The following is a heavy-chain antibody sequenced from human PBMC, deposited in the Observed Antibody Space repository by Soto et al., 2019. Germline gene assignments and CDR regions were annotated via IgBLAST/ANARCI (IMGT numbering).Heavy chain of an antibody. J-gene: IGHJ4*02. V-gene: IGHV3-30*18. CDR3: AKVRQRWQWLVQGGFDY. D-gene: IGHD6-19*01. CDR2: ISYDGSNK. Sequence: QVQLVESGGGVVQPGRSLRLSCAASGFIFSNYGLHWVRQAPGKGLEWVAVISYDGSNKYYADSVKGRFTISRDNSKNTLYLQMNSLRAEDTAVYYCAKVRQRWQWLVQGGFDYWGQGTLVTVSS. CDR1: GFIFSNYG.